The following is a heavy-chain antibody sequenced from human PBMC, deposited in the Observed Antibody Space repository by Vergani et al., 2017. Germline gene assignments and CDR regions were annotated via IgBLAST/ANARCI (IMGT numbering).Heavy chain of an antibody. CDR3: AYDSRNTDAFDI. V-gene: IGHV1-3*01. CDR2: INAGNGNT. D-gene: IGHD3-22*01. CDR1: GYTFTSYA. Sequence: QVQLVQSGAEVKKPGASVKVSCKASGYTFTSYAMHWVRQAPGQRLEWMGWINAGNGNTKYSQKFQGRVTITRDTSASTAYMELSSLRSEDTSVYYCAYDSRNTDAFDIWGQGTMVTVSS. J-gene: IGHJ3*02.